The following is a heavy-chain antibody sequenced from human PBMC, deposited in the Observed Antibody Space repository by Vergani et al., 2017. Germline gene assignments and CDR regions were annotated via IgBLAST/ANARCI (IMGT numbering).Heavy chain of an antibody. CDR3: AREGYYYYYYMDV. V-gene: IGHV3-33*01. CDR1: GFSFSSFG. CDR2: IHYDGSHE. Sequence: QVQLVESGGGVVQPGRSLRLSCAASGFSFSSFGFHWVCHALGKGLERVAFIHYDGSHEYDIDFVKGRFTISRDNAKNSLYLQISSLRAEDTAVYYCAREGYYYYYYMDVWGKGTTVTVSS. J-gene: IGHJ6*03.